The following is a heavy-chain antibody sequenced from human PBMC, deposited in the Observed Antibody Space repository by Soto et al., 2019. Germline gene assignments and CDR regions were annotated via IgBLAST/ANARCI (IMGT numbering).Heavy chain of an antibody. CDR1: GFTFSSYA. J-gene: IGHJ5*02. Sequence: GGSLRLSCAVSGFTFSSYAMCWVRQAPGKGLEWVSAISGSGGSTYYADSVKGRFTISRDNSKNTLYLQMNSLRAEDTAVYYCAKQQWLVRVSWFDPWGQGTLVTVSS. D-gene: IGHD6-19*01. CDR2: ISGSGGST. CDR3: AKQQWLVRVSWFDP. V-gene: IGHV3-23*01.